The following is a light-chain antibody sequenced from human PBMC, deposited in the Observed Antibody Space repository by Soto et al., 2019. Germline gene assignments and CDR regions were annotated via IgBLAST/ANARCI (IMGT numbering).Light chain of an antibody. V-gene: IGKV1-16*01. CDR3: QQLNSYPLT. J-gene: IGKJ5*01. CDR2: AAS. Sequence: DIQMTQSPSSRSASVGDRGTSTCRASQSISTYLNWYHQKPGKAPDLLIYAASSLKSGVPSRFSGSGSGTEFTLTISSLQPDDFATYYCQQLNSYPLTFGQGTR. CDR1: QSISTY.